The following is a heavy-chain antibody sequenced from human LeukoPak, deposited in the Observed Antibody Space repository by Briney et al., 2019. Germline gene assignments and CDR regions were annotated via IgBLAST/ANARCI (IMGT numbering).Heavy chain of an antibody. Sequence: ASVTVSCTASGYRFSGNYIHWVRQAPGQGLEWMAWINPNSGDTNYAQMFQGRVTVTRDTANSTVYMELSRLRYDDTAIYYCARAREVTGLTPWGQGTLVTVSS. CDR1: GYRFSGNY. J-gene: IGHJ5*02. V-gene: IGHV1-2*02. CDR3: ARAREVTGLTP. CDR2: INPNSGDT. D-gene: IGHD3-9*01.